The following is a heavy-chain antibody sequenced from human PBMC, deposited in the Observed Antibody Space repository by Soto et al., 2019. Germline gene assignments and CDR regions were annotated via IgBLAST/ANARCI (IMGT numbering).Heavy chain of an antibody. CDR1: GFSLSTSGVG. CDR2: IYWDDDK. J-gene: IGHJ4*02. V-gene: IGHV2-5*02. CDR3: AHHNWNDSTWDY. Sequence: QITLKESGPPLVKPTQTLTLTCTFSGFSLSTSGVGVGWIRQPPGKALEWLALIYWDDDKRYSPSLKSRLTITKDTSKNQVVLTMTNMDPVDTATYYCAHHNWNDSTWDYWGQGTLVTVSS. D-gene: IGHD1-1*01.